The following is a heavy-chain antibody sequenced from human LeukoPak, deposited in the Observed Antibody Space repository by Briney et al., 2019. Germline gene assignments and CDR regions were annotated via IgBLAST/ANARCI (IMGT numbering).Heavy chain of an antibody. J-gene: IGHJ4*02. CDR3: ARDYDILTGPFTLGY. CDR2: IYYSGGT. D-gene: IGHD3-9*01. V-gene: IGHV4-59*12. Sequence: SETLSLTCTVSGGSISSYYWSWIRQPPGKGLEWIGYIYYSGGTNYNPSLKSRVTISVDTSKNQFSLKLSSVTAADTAVYYCARDYDILTGPFTLGYWGQGTLVTVSS. CDR1: GGSISSYY.